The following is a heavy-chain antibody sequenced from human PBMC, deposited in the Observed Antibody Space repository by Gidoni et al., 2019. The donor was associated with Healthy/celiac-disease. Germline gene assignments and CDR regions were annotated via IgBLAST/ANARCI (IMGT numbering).Heavy chain of an antibody. CDR3: ARGYIKDY. CDR2: INHSGST. V-gene: IGHV4-34*01. Sequence: QVQLQQWCAGLLTPSETLSLTCAVYGGSFSGYYWSWILQPPVKGLEWIGEINHSGSTNYHPSLKSRVTISVDTSKNQFSLKLSSVTAADTAVYYCARGYIKDYWGQGTLVTVSS. J-gene: IGHJ4*02. D-gene: IGHD4-4*01. CDR1: GGSFSGYY.